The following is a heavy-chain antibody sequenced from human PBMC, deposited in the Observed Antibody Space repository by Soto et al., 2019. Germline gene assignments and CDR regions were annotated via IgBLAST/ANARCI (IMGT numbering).Heavy chain of an antibody. V-gene: IGHV4-61*08. Sequence: PSETLSLTCTVSGDSMTKNYRSWSMTNYYYWSWIRQPPGKRLEWIGYVYYSGTTNYNPSLKSRVTISVDLSKNQFSLRLSSVTTADTALYYCARTTAVPNTLRSRYFFDYWGQGTLVTVSS. CDR2: VYYSGTT. CDR3: ARTTAVPNTLRSRYFFDY. CDR1: GDSMTKNYRSWSMTNYYY. J-gene: IGHJ4*02. D-gene: IGHD4-17*01.